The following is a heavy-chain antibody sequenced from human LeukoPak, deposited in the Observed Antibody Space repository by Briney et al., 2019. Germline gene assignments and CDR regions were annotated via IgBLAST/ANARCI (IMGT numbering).Heavy chain of an antibody. V-gene: IGHV3-9*01. CDR2: ISWNSGSI. J-gene: IGHJ4*02. Sequence: PGRSLRLSCAASGFTFDDYAMHWVRQAPGKGLEWVSGISWNSGSIGYADSVKGRFTISRDNAKNSLYLQMNSLRAEDTAVYYCAKDEIYKYCSSTSCYRYFDYWGQGTLVTVSS. CDR3: AKDEIYKYCSSTSCYRYFDY. D-gene: IGHD2-2*02. CDR1: GFTFDDYA.